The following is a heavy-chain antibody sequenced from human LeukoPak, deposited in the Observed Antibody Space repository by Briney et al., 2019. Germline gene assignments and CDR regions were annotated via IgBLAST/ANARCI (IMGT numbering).Heavy chain of an antibody. CDR2: IKNDGSEQ. CDR3: AKDRGSGYHYFDY. D-gene: IGHD3-22*01. Sequence: PGGSLRLSCAGSGFTFSTFWMNWVRQAPGKGLEWVANIKNDGSEQNYVASVKGRFTISRDNAKNSLYLQMDSLRAEDTAVYYCAKDRGSGYHYFDYWGQGTLVTVSS. CDR1: GFTFSTFW. J-gene: IGHJ4*02. V-gene: IGHV3-7*04.